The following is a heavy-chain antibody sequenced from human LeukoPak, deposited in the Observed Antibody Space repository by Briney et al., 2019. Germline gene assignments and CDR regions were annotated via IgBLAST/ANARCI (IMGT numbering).Heavy chain of an antibody. CDR2: IYSGGGT. CDR1: GFTVSSNY. Sequence: GGSLRLSCAASGFTVSSNYMSWVRQAPGKGLEWVSVIYSGGGTYYTDSVKGRFTVSRDNSKNTLYLQMNSLRAEDTAVYYCARERTTGSYYIHVWGKGTTVTVSS. D-gene: IGHD3-10*01. V-gene: IGHV3-53*01. J-gene: IGHJ6*04. CDR3: ARERTTGSYYIHV.